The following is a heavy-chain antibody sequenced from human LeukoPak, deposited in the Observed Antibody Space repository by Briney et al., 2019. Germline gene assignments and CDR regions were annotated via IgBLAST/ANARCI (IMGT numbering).Heavy chain of an antibody. CDR1: GGSITYYY. V-gene: IGHV4-4*07. CDR2: IYSSGTT. J-gene: IGHJ4*02. D-gene: IGHD3-10*01. CDR3: ARVIRGSNGDLEY. Sequence: SETLSLTCTVSGGSITYYYWSWIRQPAGKGLEWIGRIYSSGTTNYNPSLKSRVTISVDKSKSQFSLRLSSVTAADTAVYYCARVIRGSNGDLEYWGQGTLVTVSS.